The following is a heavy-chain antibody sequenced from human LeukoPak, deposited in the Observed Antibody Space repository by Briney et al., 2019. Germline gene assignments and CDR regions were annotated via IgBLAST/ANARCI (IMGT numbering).Heavy chain of an antibody. J-gene: IGHJ4*02. Sequence: SETLSLTCTVSGGSISSSSYYWGWIRQPPGKGLEWIGSIHYSGSTYNNPSLKSRVTISVDTSKNQFSLKLSSVTAADTAVYYCARREVRYCSSTSCPGGFDYWGQGTLVTVSS. CDR2: IHYSGST. CDR1: GGSISSSSYY. V-gene: IGHV4-39*07. CDR3: ARREVRYCSSTSCPGGFDY. D-gene: IGHD2-2*01.